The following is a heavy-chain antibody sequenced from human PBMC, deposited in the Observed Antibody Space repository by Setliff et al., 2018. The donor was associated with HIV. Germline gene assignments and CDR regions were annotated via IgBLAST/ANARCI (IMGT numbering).Heavy chain of an antibody. CDR1: GYTFTNYD. CDR3: AAASNRRVRGVNLHYYYYMDV. CDR2: MNPNRGHS. Sequence: SVKVSCKPSGYTFTNYDINWVRQATGQGLEWLGWMNPNRGHSDTAPKFQGRVTMTRDPYTSTAYMELSSLRSEDTAVYYCAAASNRRVRGVNLHYYYYMDVWGKGTTVTVSS. J-gene: IGHJ6*03. D-gene: IGHD3-10*01. V-gene: IGHV1-8*02.